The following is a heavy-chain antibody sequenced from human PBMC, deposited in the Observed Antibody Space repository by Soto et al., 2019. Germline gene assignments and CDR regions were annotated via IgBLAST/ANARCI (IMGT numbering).Heavy chain of an antibody. CDR2: VSYDGSLK. Sequence: QVELVESGGGVVQPGTSLRLSCAASGFTFSAYSINWVRQSPGKGLEWVAVVSYDGSLKFYADSVKGRFAISIDNSMNTVYLQMNSLSPDDTAVYYCAREIRGAIGPLDYWGQGTLVTVSS. CDR3: AREIRGAIGPLDY. J-gene: IGHJ4*02. V-gene: IGHV3-30*09. D-gene: IGHD2-21*01. CDR1: GFTFSAYS.